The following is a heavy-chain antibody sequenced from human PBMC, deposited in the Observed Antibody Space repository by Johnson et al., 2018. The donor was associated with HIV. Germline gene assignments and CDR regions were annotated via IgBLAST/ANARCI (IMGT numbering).Heavy chain of an antibody. Sequence: VTLVESGGGLVKPGGSLRLSCAASGFTFSGTWMNWVRQAPGKGLEWVSGISGSGGRPYYADSVKGRFTISRDSSKNTLYLQMNSLRPEDTALYYCAKDRGVDPAGWGDYSLNAFDIWGQGTMVTVSS. CDR2: ISGSGGRP. CDR3: AKDRGVDPAGWGDYSLNAFDI. D-gene: IGHD2-15*01. V-gene: IGHV3-23*04. J-gene: IGHJ3*02. CDR1: GFTFSGTW.